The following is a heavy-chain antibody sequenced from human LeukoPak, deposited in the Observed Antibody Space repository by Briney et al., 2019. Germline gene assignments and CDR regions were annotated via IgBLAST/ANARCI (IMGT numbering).Heavy chain of an antibody. CDR1: GYTFTSNY. Sequence: ASVKVSCKASGYTFTSNYIHWVRQAPGQGLEWMGMIYPRDGSTSYAQKFQGRVTVTRDTSTSTVHMELSSLRSEDTAVYYCARDQEGFDYWGQGTLVTVSP. J-gene: IGHJ4*02. CDR3: ARDQEGFDY. CDR2: IYPRDGST. V-gene: IGHV1-46*01.